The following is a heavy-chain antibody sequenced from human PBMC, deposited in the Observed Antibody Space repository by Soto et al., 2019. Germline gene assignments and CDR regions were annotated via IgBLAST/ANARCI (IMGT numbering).Heavy chain of an antibody. D-gene: IGHD6-13*01. Sequence: ASVKVSCKASGGTFSSYTISWVRQAPGQGLEWMGWINPNSGGTNYAQKFQGWVTMTRDTSISTAYMELSRLRSDDTAVYYCARGLGGQLVRGPHYYGMDVWGQGTTVTVSS. CDR3: ARGLGGQLVRGPHYYGMDV. CDR2: INPNSGGT. CDR1: GGTFSSYT. J-gene: IGHJ6*02. V-gene: IGHV1-2*04.